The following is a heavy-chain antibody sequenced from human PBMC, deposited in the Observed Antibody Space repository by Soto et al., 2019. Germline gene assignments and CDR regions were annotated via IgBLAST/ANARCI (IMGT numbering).Heavy chain of an antibody. Sequence: VEYLNLSCRGSGYSFSRYWIGWVLHMPGKGLEWMAFIDPHSNTRYSPSFEGQITISADKSISTAYLQWSSLKASDTAIYYCARRTYTSGWRHYFDYWGQGTLVTVSS. CDR1: GYSFSRYW. D-gene: IGHD6-19*01. CDR3: ARRTYTSGWRHYFDY. CDR2: IDPHSNT. V-gene: IGHV5-51*01. J-gene: IGHJ4*02.